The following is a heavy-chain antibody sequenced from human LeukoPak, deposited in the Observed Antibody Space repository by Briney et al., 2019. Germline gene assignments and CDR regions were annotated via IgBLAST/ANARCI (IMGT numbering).Heavy chain of an antibody. Sequence: GGSLRLSCAASGFAFSSYAMTWVRQAPGKGLEWVSGISGSGGSTFYAESVKGRFHISRDNSKNTLYLQMNSLRAEDTAAYYCAKQGGAGSVTSVLEYCGQGTAVTISS. CDR1: GFAFSSYA. V-gene: IGHV3-23*01. J-gene: IGHJ4*02. D-gene: IGHD2-21*02. CDR3: AKQGGAGSVTSVLEY. CDR2: ISGSGGST.